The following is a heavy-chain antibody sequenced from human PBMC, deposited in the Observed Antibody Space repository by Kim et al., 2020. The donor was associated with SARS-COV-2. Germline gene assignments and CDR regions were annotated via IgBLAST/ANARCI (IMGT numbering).Heavy chain of an antibody. V-gene: IGHV3-48*02. J-gene: IGHJ4*02. D-gene: IGHD3-16*02. CDR3: TGGGITSGGLTVL. Sequence: GGSLRLSCAASGLTFSNFGMNWVRQAPGKGLEWISYISSGSNTIYYADSVKGRFTISRDNAKNSLFLQMNSLRDEDTAVYYCTGGGITSGGLTVLWGQGTLVTVSS. CDR2: ISSGSNTI. CDR1: GLTFSNFG.